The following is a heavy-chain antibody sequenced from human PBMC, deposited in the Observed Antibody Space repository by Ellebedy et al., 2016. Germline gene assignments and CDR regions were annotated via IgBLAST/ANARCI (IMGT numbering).Heavy chain of an antibody. Sequence: GSLRLSCTVSDGSISGYYWSWIRQPPGKRLEWIGYIYYSGSTAYNPSLESRVIISVDMSKNQFSLKLSSVTAADTAVYYCARHAPGYYDYWGQGTLVTVSS. V-gene: IGHV4-59*08. J-gene: IGHJ4*02. CDR2: IYYSGST. CDR3: ARHAPGYYDY. D-gene: IGHD3-10*01. CDR1: DGSISGYY.